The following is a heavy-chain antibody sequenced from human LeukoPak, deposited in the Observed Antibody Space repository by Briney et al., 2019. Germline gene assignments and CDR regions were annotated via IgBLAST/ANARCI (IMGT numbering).Heavy chain of an antibody. CDR2: INHSGST. J-gene: IGHJ6*02. V-gene: IGHV4-34*01. Sequence: PSETLSLTCAVYGGSFSGYYWSWIRQPPGKGLEWIGEINHSGSTNYNPSLKSRVTISVDTSKNQFSLKLSSVTAADTAVYYCARSYYDSSGYYLGYYYYYGMDVWGQGTTVTVSS. CDR3: ARSYYDSSGYYLGYYYYYGMDV. CDR1: GGSFSGYY. D-gene: IGHD3-22*01.